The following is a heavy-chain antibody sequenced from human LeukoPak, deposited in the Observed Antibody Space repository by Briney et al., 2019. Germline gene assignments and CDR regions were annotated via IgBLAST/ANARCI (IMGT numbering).Heavy chain of an antibody. CDR3: AREWGRGYSYGLDY. CDR2: ISSSSSYI. Sequence: TGGSLRLSCAASGFTFSSYSMNWVRQAPGKGLEWVSSISSSSSYIYYADSVKGRFTISRDNAKNSLYLQMNSLRAEDTAVYYCAREWGRGYSYGLDYWGQGTLVTVSS. J-gene: IGHJ4*02. D-gene: IGHD5-18*01. CDR1: GFTFSSYS. V-gene: IGHV3-21*01.